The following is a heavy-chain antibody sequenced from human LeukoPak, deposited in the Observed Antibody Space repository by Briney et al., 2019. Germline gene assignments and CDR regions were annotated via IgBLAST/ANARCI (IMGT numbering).Heavy chain of an antibody. Sequence: GGSLRLPCAASGFTFSSYSMNWVRQAPGKGLEWVSSISSSSGYIYYADSVKGRFTISRDNAKNSLYLQMNSLRAEDTAVYYCAREGPGIQYDYWGQGTLVTVSS. CDR1: GFTFSSYS. CDR3: AREGPGIQYDY. J-gene: IGHJ4*02. V-gene: IGHV3-21*01. CDR2: ISSSSGYI. D-gene: IGHD5-18*01.